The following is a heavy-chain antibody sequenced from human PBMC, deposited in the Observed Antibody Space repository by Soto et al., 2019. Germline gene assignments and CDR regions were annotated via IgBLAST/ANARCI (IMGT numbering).Heavy chain of an antibody. J-gene: IGHJ6*02. CDR3: ARDLAAATSYGMDV. CDR2: ISSSSRYI. Sequence: PVGSLRLSCTSSVFTFSSYTMNWVLHAPGKGLEWVSSISSSSRYIYYADSVKGRFTISRDNAKNSLYLQMNSLRAEDTAVYYCARDLAAATSYGMDVWGQGTTVTVSS. CDR1: VFTFSSYT. V-gene: IGHV3-21*01. D-gene: IGHD6-13*01.